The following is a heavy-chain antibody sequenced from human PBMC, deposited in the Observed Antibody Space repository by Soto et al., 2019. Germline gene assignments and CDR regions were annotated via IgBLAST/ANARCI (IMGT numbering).Heavy chain of an antibody. CDR2: IYYSGST. J-gene: IGHJ5*02. CDR1: GGSISSYY. Sequence: SETLSLTCTVSGGSISSYYWSWIRQPPGKGLEWIGYIYYSGSTNYNPSLKSRVTISVDTSKNQFSLKLSSVTAADTAVYYCARAGSSSSFTFDPWGQGTLVTVSS. CDR3: ARAGSSSSFTFDP. V-gene: IGHV4-59*01. D-gene: IGHD6-13*01.